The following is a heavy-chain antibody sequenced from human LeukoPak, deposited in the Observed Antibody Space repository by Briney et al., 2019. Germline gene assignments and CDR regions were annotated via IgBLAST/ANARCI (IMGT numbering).Heavy chain of an antibody. CDR1: GGSISSYY. V-gene: IGHV4-59*08. J-gene: IGHJ4*02. D-gene: IGHD5-24*01. Sequence: PSETLSLTCTVSGGSISSYYWSWIRQPPGKGLEWIGYIYYSGSTNYNPSLKSRVTISIDTSKNQFSLKLSSVTAADTAVYYCARANREMATITPWGQGTLVTVSS. CDR2: IYYSGST. CDR3: ARANREMATITP.